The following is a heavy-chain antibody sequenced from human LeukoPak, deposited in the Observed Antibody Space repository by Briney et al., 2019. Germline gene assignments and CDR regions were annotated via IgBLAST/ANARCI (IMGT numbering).Heavy chain of an antibody. J-gene: IGHJ4*02. V-gene: IGHV3-23*01. CDR1: GFTFRTYA. Sequence: GGSLRLSCAAFGFTFRTYAMNWVRQAPGKGLEWVSAISGSGGSTYYADSVKGRFTISRDNSKNTLYLQMNSLRAEDTAVYYCAKSPVVPAAMFGTGGFDYWGQGTLVTVSS. CDR3: AKSPVVPAAMFGTGGFDY. CDR2: ISGSGGST. D-gene: IGHD2-2*01.